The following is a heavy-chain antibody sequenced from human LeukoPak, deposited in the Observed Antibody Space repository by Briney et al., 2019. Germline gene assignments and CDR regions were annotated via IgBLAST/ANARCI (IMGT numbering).Heavy chain of an antibody. V-gene: IGHV1-18*01. CDR1: GYTFTSYG. CDR3: ARVARDSSSFPLKH. Sequence: ASVKVSCKASGYTFTSYGISWVRQAPGQGLEWMGWISAYNGNTNYAQKLQGRVTMTTDTSTSTAYMELRSLRSDDTAVYYCARVARDSSSFPLKHWGQGTLVSVSS. CDR2: ISAYNGNT. J-gene: IGHJ1*01. D-gene: IGHD6-13*01.